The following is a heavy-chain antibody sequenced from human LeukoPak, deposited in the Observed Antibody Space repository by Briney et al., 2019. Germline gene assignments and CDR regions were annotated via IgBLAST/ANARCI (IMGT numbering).Heavy chain of an antibody. J-gene: IGHJ4*02. CDR3: AREDPNVTLTGYSPDY. V-gene: IGHV3-30*04. CDR1: GFIFSSYA. Sequence: PGGSLRLSCAASGFIFSSYAMHWVRQAPGKGLEWVAVISYDGNNKYYADSVKGRFTVSRDNSKNTLYLQMDSLRAEDTAVHYCAREDPNVTLTGYSPDYGGQGTLVTVFS. CDR2: ISYDGNNK. D-gene: IGHD3-9*01.